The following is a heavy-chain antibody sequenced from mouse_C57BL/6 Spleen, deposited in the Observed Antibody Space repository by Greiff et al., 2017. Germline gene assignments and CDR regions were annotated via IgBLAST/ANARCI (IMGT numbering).Heavy chain of an antibody. CDR2: IDPSDSAT. D-gene: IGHD6-1*01. J-gene: IGHJ2*01. V-gene: IGHV1-52*01. CDR3: ARASYYFDY. Sequence: QVQLQQPGAELVRPGSSVKLSCKASGYTFTSYWMHWVKQRPIQGLEWIGNIDPSDSATHYNQKFKDKATLTVDKSSSTAYMQLSSLTSEDSAVYYCARASYYFDYWGQGTTLTVSA. CDR1: GYTFTSYW.